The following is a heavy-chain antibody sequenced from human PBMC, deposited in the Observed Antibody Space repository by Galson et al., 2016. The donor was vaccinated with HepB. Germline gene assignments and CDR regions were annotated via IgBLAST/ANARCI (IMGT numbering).Heavy chain of an antibody. Sequence: CAISGDSVSSNSAAWTWIRQSPLRGLEWLGRTYYRSKWYTDYAVSVKSRISIHPDTSKNQFSLQLNSVTPKDTAVYYCARVRCSTFRCQNWFDPWGQGTLVTVSS. J-gene: IGHJ5*02. V-gene: IGHV6-1*01. CDR2: TYYRSKWYT. CDR3: ARVRCSTFRCQNWFDP. CDR1: GDSVSSNSAA. D-gene: IGHD2/OR15-2a*01.